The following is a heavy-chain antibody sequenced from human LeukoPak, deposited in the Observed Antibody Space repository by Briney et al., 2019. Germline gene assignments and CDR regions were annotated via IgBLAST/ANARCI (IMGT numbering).Heavy chain of an antibody. CDR1: GFTFSSYN. J-gene: IGHJ6*02. CDR3: ARDFQRSDEHYYYYYGMDV. D-gene: IGHD1-26*01. CDR2: ISSSSSYI. Sequence: GSLRLSCAASGFTFSSYNMNWVRQAPGKGLEWVLSISSSSSYIYYADSVKGRFTISRDNAKNSLYLQMNSLRAEDTAVYYCARDFQRSDEHYYYYYGMDVWGQGTTVTVSS. V-gene: IGHV3-21*01.